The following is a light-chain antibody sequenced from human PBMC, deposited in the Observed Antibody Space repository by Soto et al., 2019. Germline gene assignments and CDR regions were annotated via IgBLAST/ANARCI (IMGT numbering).Light chain of an antibody. Sequence: QSVLTQPASVSGSPGQSITISCTGTSSDVGGYNYVSWYQQHPGKAPKLMIYEVSNRPSGVSNRFSGSKSGNTASQTISGLQAEDEADYYCSSYTSSSTLFGGGTKLTVL. J-gene: IGLJ2*01. V-gene: IGLV2-14*01. CDR2: EVS. CDR3: SSYTSSSTL. CDR1: SSDVGGYNY.